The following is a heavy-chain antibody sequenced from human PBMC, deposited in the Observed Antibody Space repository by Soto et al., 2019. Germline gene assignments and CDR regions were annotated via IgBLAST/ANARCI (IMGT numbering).Heavy chain of an antibody. Sequence: QVQLVQSGAEVKKPGASVKVACKASGGTFSSYAISWVRQDPGQGLEWMGGIIPIFGTANYAQKFQGRVTSTADECTSTAYMELSRLRSEDTDVYYCARVQLEGAYYCYGMDVWGQGTTVTVSS. D-gene: IGHD1-1*01. CDR3: ARVQLEGAYYCYGMDV. CDR2: IIPIFGTA. CDR1: GGTFSSYA. V-gene: IGHV1-69*01. J-gene: IGHJ6*02.